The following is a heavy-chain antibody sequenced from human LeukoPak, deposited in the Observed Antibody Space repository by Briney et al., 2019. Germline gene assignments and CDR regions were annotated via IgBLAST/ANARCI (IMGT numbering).Heavy chain of an antibody. CDR3: AVIAAAGTQLDY. D-gene: IGHD6-13*01. Sequence: ASVKVSCKASGYTFTGYYMHWVRQAPGQGLEWMGWINPNSGVTNYAQKFRGRVTMARDPSISTAYMELNRLRSDDTAVYYCAVIAAAGTQLDYWGQGTLVTVSS. CDR2: INPNSGVT. V-gene: IGHV1-2*02. CDR1: GYTFTGYY. J-gene: IGHJ4*02.